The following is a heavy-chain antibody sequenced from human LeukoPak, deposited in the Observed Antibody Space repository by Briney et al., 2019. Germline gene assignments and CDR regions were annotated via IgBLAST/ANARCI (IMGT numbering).Heavy chain of an antibody. CDR2: IYPGDSDT. CDR1: GYSFTSYW. Sequence: GESLQISCKGSGYSFTSYWIGWVRQLPGKGLEWMGIIYPGDSDTRYSPSFQGQVTISADKSISTAYLQWSSLKASDTAMYYCARPMVRGVAQDAFDIWGQGTMVTVSS. V-gene: IGHV5-51*01. J-gene: IGHJ3*02. D-gene: IGHD3-10*01. CDR3: ARPMVRGVAQDAFDI.